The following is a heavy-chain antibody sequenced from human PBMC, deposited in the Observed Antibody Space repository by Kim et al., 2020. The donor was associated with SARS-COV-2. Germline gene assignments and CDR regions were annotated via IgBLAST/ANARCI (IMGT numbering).Heavy chain of an antibody. D-gene: IGHD4-17*01. CDR3: ATRLTPGYYFDY. Sequence: ASVKVSCKASGYTFTSYYMHWVRQAPGQRLEWMGIINPSGGSTSYVQKFQGRVTMTRDTSMSTVYMELSSLRSEDTAVYYCATRLTPGYYFDYWGQGTLVTVSS. V-gene: IGHV1-46*01. CDR2: INPSGGST. CDR1: GYTFTSYY. J-gene: IGHJ4*02.